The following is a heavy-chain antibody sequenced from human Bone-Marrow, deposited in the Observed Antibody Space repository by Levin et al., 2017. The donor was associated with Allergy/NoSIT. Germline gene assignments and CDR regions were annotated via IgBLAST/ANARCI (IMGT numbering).Heavy chain of an antibody. CDR3: LTTSGY. Sequence: GGSLRLSCAASGFTVSNTYMNWVRQAPGKGLEWVSLIYTSGSTDYAASVKGRFSISRDNSANTLHLQMNSLRVDDTAVYYCLTTSGYCGPGTLVTVSS. CDR1: GFTVSNTY. D-gene: IGHD1-1*01. CDR2: IYTSGST. V-gene: IGHV3-53*01. J-gene: IGHJ4*02.